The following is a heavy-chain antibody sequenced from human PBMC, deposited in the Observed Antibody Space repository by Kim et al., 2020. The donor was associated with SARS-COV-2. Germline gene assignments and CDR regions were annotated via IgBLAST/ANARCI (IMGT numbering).Heavy chain of an antibody. V-gene: IGHV1-3*01. Sequence: ASVKVSCKASGYTFTSYAMHWVRQAPGQRLEWMGWINAGNGNTKYSQKFQGRVTITRDTSASTAYMELSSLRSEDTAVYYCARAGGEYSGYDWGWFDPWGQGTLVTVSS. CDR2: INAGNGNT. CDR3: ARAGGEYSGYDWGWFDP. D-gene: IGHD5-12*01. J-gene: IGHJ5*02. CDR1: GYTFTSYA.